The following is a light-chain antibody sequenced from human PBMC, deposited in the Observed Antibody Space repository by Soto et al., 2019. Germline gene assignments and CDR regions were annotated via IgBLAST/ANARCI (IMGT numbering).Light chain of an antibody. V-gene: IGKV1-5*01. CDR3: QQYNSDHI. Sequence: DIQMTQSPSTLSASVGDRVTITCRASQSISASLAWYQQKPGKAPKFLIYDASSLESGVPSRFSGSGSGTEFTLTISSLQPDDFASYYCQQYNSDHIFGQGTKVDIK. CDR2: DAS. CDR1: QSISAS. J-gene: IGKJ2*01.